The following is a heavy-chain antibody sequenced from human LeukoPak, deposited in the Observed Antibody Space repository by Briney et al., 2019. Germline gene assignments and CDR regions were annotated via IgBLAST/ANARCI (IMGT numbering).Heavy chain of an antibody. V-gene: IGHV1-3*03. Sequence: ASVKVSCKASGYTFTSYAIHWVRQAPGQTLEWLGWINPANGYAKYSQELQGRVTITRNTSISTAYMELSSLSSEDTAIYYCARGGWDSSGYTALYYFDYWGQGTLVTVSS. CDR1: GYTFTSYA. D-gene: IGHD3-22*01. CDR2: INPANGYA. J-gene: IGHJ4*02. CDR3: ARGGWDSSGYTALYYFDY.